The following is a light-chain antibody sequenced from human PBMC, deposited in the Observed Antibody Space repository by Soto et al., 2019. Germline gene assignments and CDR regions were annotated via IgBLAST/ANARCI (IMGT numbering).Light chain of an antibody. V-gene: IGKV3-20*01. CDR1: QSVNNDY. Sequence: ETVMTQSPGTLSLSPGERATLSCRATQSVNNDYLAWYQQRPGQAPRLLIFGASGRATGIPDRFSGSGSGTDFTLTISRLEPEHFAIYYCQQYGTSPLTFGGGTKVEIK. CDR3: QQYGTSPLT. J-gene: IGKJ4*01. CDR2: GAS.